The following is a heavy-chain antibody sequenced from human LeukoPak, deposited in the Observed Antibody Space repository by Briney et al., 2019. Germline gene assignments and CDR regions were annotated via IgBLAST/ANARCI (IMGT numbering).Heavy chain of an antibody. CDR3: ATETWIQGEYY. V-gene: IGHV4-39*01. Sequence: AETLTLPCTVSGVSISGTHYYWGWIRQPPGKGLEWVSCVYYTGTPDYTPSVTSRITNSVDTSKNQFTMKLASVTAADTAVCYCATETWIQGEYYWGQGTLVTVSS. CDR1: GVSISGTHYY. CDR2: VYYTGTP. D-gene: IGHD5-18*01. J-gene: IGHJ4*02.